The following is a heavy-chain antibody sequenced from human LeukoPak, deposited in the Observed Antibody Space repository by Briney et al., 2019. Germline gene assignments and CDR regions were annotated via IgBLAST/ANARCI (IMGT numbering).Heavy chain of an antibody. V-gene: IGHV4-59*01. CDR2: IFYTGST. Sequence: SETLSLTCTVSGGSISSYYWSWIRQPPGKGLEWIGYIFYTGSTNYNPSLKSGVTISVDTSKNQFSLKLNSVSAADTAVYYCARDGAVDILTGYGAFDIWGQGTMVTVSS. J-gene: IGHJ3*02. CDR3: ARDGAVDILTGYGAFDI. D-gene: IGHD3-9*01. CDR1: GGSISSYY.